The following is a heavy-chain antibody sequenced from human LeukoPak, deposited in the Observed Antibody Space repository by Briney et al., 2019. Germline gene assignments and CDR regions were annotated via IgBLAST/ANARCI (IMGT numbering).Heavy chain of an antibody. CDR1: GYTFTGYY. J-gene: IGHJ4*02. CDR2: INPNSGGT. D-gene: IGHD2-15*01. CDR3: ARGGCGGGSCYLHYFDY. Sequence: ASVKVSCKASGYTFTGYYIHWVRQAPGQGLEWMGRINPNSGGTNYAQKFQGRVTMTRDTSISTAYMELSRLRSDDTAVYYCARGGCGGGSCYLHYFDYWGQGTLVTVSS. V-gene: IGHV1-2*06.